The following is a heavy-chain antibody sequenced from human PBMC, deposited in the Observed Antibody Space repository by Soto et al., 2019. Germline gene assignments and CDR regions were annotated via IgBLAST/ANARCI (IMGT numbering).Heavy chain of an antibody. CDR1: GDSVSSNSAA. Sequence: PSQTLSLTCVISGDSVSSNSAAWNWIRQSPSRGLEWLGRTYYRSRWYNDYAVSVRSRITVNADTSKNQFSLHLNSVTPEDTAVFYGAGPSSPRWYYMDVWDKGTTVTVSS. V-gene: IGHV6-1*01. D-gene: IGHD2-15*01. CDR3: AGPSSPRWYYMDV. CDR2: TYYRSRWYN. J-gene: IGHJ6*03.